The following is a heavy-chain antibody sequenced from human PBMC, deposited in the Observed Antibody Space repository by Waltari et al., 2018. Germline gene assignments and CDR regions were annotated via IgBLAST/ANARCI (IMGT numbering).Heavy chain of an antibody. Sequence: EVQLVESGGGLVQPGGSLRLSCAASGFTFSSYWMSWVRQAPGKGLEWVANIKQDGSGRYYGDSVKGRFTISRDNAKNSLYLQMNSLRAEDTAVYYCARILYLIGAFDIWGQGTMVTVSS. CDR1: GFTFSSYW. V-gene: IGHV3-7*01. CDR3: ARILYLIGAFDI. D-gene: IGHD2-8*01. CDR2: IKQDGSGR. J-gene: IGHJ3*02.